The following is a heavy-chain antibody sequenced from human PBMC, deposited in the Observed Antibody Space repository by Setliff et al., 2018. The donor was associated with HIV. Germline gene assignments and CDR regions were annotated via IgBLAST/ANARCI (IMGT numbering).Heavy chain of an antibody. CDR3: VREWVAGESY. J-gene: IGHJ4*02. CDR2: IKQDGTEK. D-gene: IGHD6-19*01. CDR1: GFTFRNYW. Sequence: PGGSLRLSCVASGFTFRNYWMSWVRQAPGKGLEWVANIKQDGTEKYYVDSVKGRFTISRDNAKNSLYLQMNSLRVEDTAVYYCVREWVAGESYWGQGTLVTVPQ. V-gene: IGHV3-7*01.